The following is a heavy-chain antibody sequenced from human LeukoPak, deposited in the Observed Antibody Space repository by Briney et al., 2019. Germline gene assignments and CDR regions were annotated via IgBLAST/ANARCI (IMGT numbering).Heavy chain of an antibody. Sequence: SVKVSCKASGFTFTSSAVQWVRQARGQRLEWIGWIVVGSGNTNYAQKFQERVTITRDMSTSTAYMELSSLRSEDTAVYYCAAEKIAYYDSSGYHRDAFDIWGQGTMDTVSS. CDR2: IVVGSGNT. CDR1: GFTFTSSA. CDR3: AAEKIAYYDSSGYHRDAFDI. D-gene: IGHD3-22*01. J-gene: IGHJ3*02. V-gene: IGHV1-58*01.